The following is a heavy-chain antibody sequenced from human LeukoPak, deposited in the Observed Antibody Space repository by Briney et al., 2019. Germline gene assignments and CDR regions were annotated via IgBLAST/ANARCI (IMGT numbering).Heavy chain of an antibody. V-gene: IGHV1-46*01. J-gene: IGHJ5*02. CDR2: INPSGGST. D-gene: IGHD4-17*01. Sequence: ASVKVSCKASGYTFTSYYMHWVRQAPGQGLEWMGIINPSGGSTSYAQKFQGRVTMTTDTSTSTAYMELRSLRSDDTAVYYCARDYGDYVGFDPWGQGTLVTVSS. CDR1: GYTFTSYY. CDR3: ARDYGDYVGFDP.